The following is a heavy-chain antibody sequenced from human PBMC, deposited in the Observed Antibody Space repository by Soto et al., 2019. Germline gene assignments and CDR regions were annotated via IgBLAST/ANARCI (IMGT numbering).Heavy chain of an antibody. V-gene: IGHV4-4*07. CDR1: GGSISSYY. D-gene: IGHD2-8*02. CDR3: ARLGVRVPTPGNWFDP. J-gene: IGHJ5*02. CDR2: IYFSGHT. Sequence: PSETLSLTCTDSGGSISSYYWSWIRQPAGKGLEWIGRIYFSGHTNYNPSLKSRVTMSVDTSKNLFSLKLSSVTAADTAVYYCARLGVRVPTPGNWFDPWGQGTLVTVSS.